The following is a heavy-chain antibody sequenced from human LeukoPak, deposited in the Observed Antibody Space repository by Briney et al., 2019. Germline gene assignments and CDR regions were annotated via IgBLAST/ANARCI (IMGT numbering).Heavy chain of an antibody. CDR1: EFTFSSYG. J-gene: IGHJ5*02. CDR2: IWYDGSNK. Sequence: PGGSLRLSCAASEFTFSSYGMHWVRQAPGKGLEWVAFIWYDGSNKYYADSVKGRFTISRDNAKNSLYLQMNSLRAEDTAVYYCARDSELTGPNWFDPWGQGTLVTVSS. CDR3: ARDSELTGPNWFDP. D-gene: IGHD7-27*01. V-gene: IGHV3-33*01.